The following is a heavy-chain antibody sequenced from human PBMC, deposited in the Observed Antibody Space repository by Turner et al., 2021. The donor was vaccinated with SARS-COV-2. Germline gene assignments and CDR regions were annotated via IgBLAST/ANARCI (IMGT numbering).Heavy chain of an antibody. Sequence: QVQLQESGPGLVKPSETLSLTCTVSGGSTRNYYWSWIRQPPGKGLEWVGYIYHGGRTKYNPSLKSRVTIAVDTSKTQFSLILSSVTAADTAVYYCARLYTYAEFYFDYWGQGALVTVSS. V-gene: IGHV4-59*08. D-gene: IGHD5-18*01. CDR1: GGSTRNYY. CDR2: IYHGGRT. J-gene: IGHJ4*02. CDR3: ARLYTYAEFYFDY.